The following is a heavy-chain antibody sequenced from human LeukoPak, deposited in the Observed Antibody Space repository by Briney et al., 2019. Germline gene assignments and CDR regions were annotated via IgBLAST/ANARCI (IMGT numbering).Heavy chain of an antibody. D-gene: IGHD3-22*01. CDR1: GFTFSSYA. J-gene: IGHJ4*02. Sequence: PGGSLRLSCVASGFTFSSYAMSWVRQTPGKGLEWVSLIYSGGITNYADSVRGRFTISRDIPGKTVYLQMNSLRAEDTAVYYCARDIYDATGYWGQGTLVTVSS. CDR3: ARDIYDATGY. CDR2: IYSGGIT. V-gene: IGHV3-66*01.